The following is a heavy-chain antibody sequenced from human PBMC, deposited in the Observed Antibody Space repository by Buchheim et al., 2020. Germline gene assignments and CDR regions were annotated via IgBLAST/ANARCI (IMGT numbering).Heavy chain of an antibody. V-gene: IGHV4-61*02. CDR1: GGSISSGFYY. CDR2: IYTSGNA. CDR3: ARDGKMGERWLVQDY. Sequence: QVQLQESGPGLVKPSQTLSLTCTVSGGSISSGFYYWSWIRQPAGKGLEWIGRIYTSGNANYNPSLKSRVTIPTDSPKNHFSLKLNSVTAADTAVYYCARDGKMGERWLVQDYWGQGTL. J-gene: IGHJ4*02. D-gene: IGHD6-19*01.